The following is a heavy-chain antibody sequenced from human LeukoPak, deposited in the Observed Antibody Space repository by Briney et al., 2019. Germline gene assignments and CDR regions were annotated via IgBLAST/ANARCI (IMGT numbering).Heavy chain of an antibody. CDR1: GYTFTNYA. V-gene: IGHV1-3*03. D-gene: IGHD6-19*01. CDR2: INTGNGNT. Sequence: ASVKVSCMASGYTFTNYAMHWVRQAPGQRLEWMGWINTGNGNTKYSQEFQGRVTITRDTSANTAYMELSSLRSEDMAVYYCARAVKYRSGPLTDLLPYYFDYWGQGTLVTVSS. CDR3: ARAVKYRSGPLTDLLPYYFDY. J-gene: IGHJ4*02.